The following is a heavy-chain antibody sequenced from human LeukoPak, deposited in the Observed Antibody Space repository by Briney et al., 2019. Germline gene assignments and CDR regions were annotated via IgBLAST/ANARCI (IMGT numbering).Heavy chain of an antibody. Sequence: GGSLRLSCAASGFTFSNAWMNWVRQAPGKGLVWVSRINSDGSSTSYADSVKGRFTISRDNAKNTLYLQMNSLRAEDTAVYYCSAGSYRFDYWGQGTLVTVSS. CDR2: INSDGSST. CDR3: SAGSYRFDY. D-gene: IGHD1-26*01. CDR1: GFTFSNAW. V-gene: IGHV3-74*01. J-gene: IGHJ4*02.